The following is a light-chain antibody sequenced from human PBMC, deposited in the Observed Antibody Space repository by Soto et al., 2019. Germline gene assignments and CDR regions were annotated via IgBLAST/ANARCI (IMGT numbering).Light chain of an antibody. Sequence: EIVLTQSPGTLSLSPGERATLSCRASQSLSGSYLAWYQQKPGQAPRLLIYGASSRATGIPDRFSGSGSGTDFTLTISRLEPEDLAVYYCQQYGSSPRTFGQGTKVEIK. CDR3: QQYGSSPRT. V-gene: IGKV3-20*01. CDR1: QSLSGSY. J-gene: IGKJ1*01. CDR2: GAS.